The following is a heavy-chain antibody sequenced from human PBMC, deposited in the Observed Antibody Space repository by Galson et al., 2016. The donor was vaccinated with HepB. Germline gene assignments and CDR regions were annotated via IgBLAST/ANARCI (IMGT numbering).Heavy chain of an antibody. D-gene: IGHD2-15*01. J-gene: IGHJ2*01. V-gene: IGHV3-23*01. CDR2: IRDRGAST. CDR3: AKDGLGYCSGGSCYRYWYFDL. Sequence: SLRLSCAASGFTFDTYAMSWVRQAPGKGLEWVSSIRDRGASTYYADSVKGRFTISRDNSNNTLSLQMNSLRAEDAAVYYCAKDGLGYCSGGSCYRYWYFDLWGRGTLVTVSS. CDR1: GFTFDTYA.